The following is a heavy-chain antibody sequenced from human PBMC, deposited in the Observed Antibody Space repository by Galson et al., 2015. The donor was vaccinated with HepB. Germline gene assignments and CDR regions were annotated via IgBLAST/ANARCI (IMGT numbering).Heavy chain of an antibody. Sequence: LSLTCAVYGGSFSGYYWSWIRQPPGKGLEWIGEINHSGSTNYNPSLKSRVTISVDTSKNQFSLKLSSVTAADTAVYYCARVRGVGATGLGFDYWGQGTLVTVSS. CDR1: GGSFSGYY. CDR3: ARVRGVGATGLGFDY. V-gene: IGHV4-34*01. J-gene: IGHJ4*02. CDR2: INHSGST. D-gene: IGHD1-26*01.